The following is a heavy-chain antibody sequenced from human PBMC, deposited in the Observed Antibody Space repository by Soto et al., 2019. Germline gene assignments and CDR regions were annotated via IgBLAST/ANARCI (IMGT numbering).Heavy chain of an antibody. D-gene: IGHD1-1*01. J-gene: IGHJ5*02. Sequence: SETLSLTCTASGGSISSDYWSWIRQSPGKGLEWIGYIYYSGNTKYNPSLESRVTISVDASKNQVSLDLKSVTAADTAVYYCAKQGGKYGIRSFDPWGQGTLVTVSS. V-gene: IGHV4-59*08. CDR2: IYYSGNT. CDR3: AKQGGKYGIRSFDP. CDR1: GGSISSDY.